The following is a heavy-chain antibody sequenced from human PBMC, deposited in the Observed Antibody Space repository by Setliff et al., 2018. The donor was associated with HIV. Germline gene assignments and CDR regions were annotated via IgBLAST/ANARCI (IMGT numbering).Heavy chain of an antibody. CDR2: IHYTRSS. CDR1: GGSISSGDYY. V-gene: IGHV4-61*08. CDR3: ARHLKGWLQGDF. D-gene: IGHD5-12*01. Sequence: PSETLSLTCTVSGGSISSGDYYWSWIRPHPRQGLEWIGYIHYTRSSNYNPSLKRRVTISFDTSKNQFSLKLSFVTAADTAVYYVARHLKGWLQGDFWGQGTLVTVSS. J-gene: IGHJ4*02.